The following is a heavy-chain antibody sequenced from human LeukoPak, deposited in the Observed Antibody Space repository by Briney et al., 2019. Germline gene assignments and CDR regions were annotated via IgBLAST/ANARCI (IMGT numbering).Heavy chain of an antibody. Sequence: GGSLRLSCAASGFAFSNYAMSWVRQAPGKGLEWVSAISGSGGSTYYADSVKGRFTISRDNSKNTLYLQMNSLRAEDTAVYYCTRDSPGGWLQLWGQGTPVTVSS. D-gene: IGHD5-24*01. V-gene: IGHV3-23*01. CDR2: ISGSGGST. CDR3: TRDSPGGWLQL. J-gene: IGHJ4*02. CDR1: GFAFSNYA.